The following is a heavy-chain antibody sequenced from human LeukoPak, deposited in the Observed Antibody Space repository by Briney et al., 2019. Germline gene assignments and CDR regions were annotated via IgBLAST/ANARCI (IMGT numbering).Heavy chain of an antibody. D-gene: IGHD6-19*01. Sequence: ASVKVSCKASGYTFTSYDINWVRQATGQGLEWMGWMNPNSGNTGYAQKFQGRVTMTRNTSISTAYMELSSLRSVDTAVYYCARGPGAPLIAVAYYWGQGTLVTVSS. CDR1: GYTFTSYD. CDR2: MNPNSGNT. V-gene: IGHV1-8*01. J-gene: IGHJ4*02. CDR3: ARGPGAPLIAVAYY.